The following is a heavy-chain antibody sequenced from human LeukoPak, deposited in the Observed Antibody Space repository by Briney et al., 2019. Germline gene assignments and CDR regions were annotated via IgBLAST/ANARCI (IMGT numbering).Heavy chain of an antibody. CDR3: ARDGASGVDIVAHTFDY. J-gene: IGHJ4*02. V-gene: IGHV4-34*01. D-gene: IGHD5-12*01. CDR1: GGSFSGYY. CDR2: INHSGST. Sequence: PSETLSLTCAVYGGSFSGYYWSWIRQPPGKGLEWIGEINHSGSTNYNPSLKSRAAISVETSKNQFSLKLRSVTAADTAVYYCARDGASGVDIVAHTFDYWGQGTLVTVSS.